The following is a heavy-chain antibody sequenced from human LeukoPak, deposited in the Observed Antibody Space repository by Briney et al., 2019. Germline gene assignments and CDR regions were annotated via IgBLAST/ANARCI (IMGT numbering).Heavy chain of an antibody. Sequence: SETLSLTCTVSGGSISSYYWSWIRQPPGKGLEWIGYIYYSGSTNYNPSLKSRVTISVDTSKNQFSLKLSSVTAAGTAVYYCARDGGYGSGAFDTWGQGTMVTVSS. CDR1: GGSISSYY. D-gene: IGHD3-10*01. V-gene: IGHV4-59*01. CDR2: IYYSGST. J-gene: IGHJ3*02. CDR3: ARDGGYGSGAFDT.